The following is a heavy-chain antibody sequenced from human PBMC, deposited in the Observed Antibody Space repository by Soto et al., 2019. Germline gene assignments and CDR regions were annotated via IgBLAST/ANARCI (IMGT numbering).Heavy chain of an antibody. CDR3: ARYTNAWYLDY. D-gene: IGHD2-2*02. CDR1: GDSVSSNSAA. Sequence: SQTLSLTGAISGDSVSSNSAAWNWIRQSTSRGLEWLGRTYYRSKWYSDYALSVRSRITINPDTSKNQFSLHLNSVTPDDTAIYYCARYTNAWYLDYWGQGTRVTVSS. CDR2: TYYRSKWYS. V-gene: IGHV6-1*01. J-gene: IGHJ4*02.